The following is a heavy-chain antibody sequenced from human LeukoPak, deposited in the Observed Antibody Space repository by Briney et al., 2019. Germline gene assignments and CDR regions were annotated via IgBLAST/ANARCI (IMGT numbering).Heavy chain of an antibody. CDR1: GGSLSALY. CDR2: IKHSGSI. V-gene: IGHV4-34*01. CDR3: TYSGSDYPDY. Sequence: SQTLSLTCALYGGSLSALYWSWVRQPARPERGWFGEIKHSGSISYHPTLRRRVTISAYTSKNQLSRNPSSGAAAAPPVHSCTYSGSDYPDYWGQGTLVTVSS. J-gene: IGHJ4*02. D-gene: IGHD1-26*01.